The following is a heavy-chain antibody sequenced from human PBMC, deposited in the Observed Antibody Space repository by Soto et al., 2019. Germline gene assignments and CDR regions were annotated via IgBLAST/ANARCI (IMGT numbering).Heavy chain of an antibody. D-gene: IGHD6-13*01. V-gene: IGHV5-10-1*01. Sequence: PGESLKISCKGSGYSFTSYWISGVRQMPGKGLEWMGRIDPSDSYTNYSPSFQGHVTISADKSISTAYLQWSSLKASDTAMYYCARERIAAAGRSWFDPWGQGTLVTVSS. CDR2: IDPSDSYT. J-gene: IGHJ5*02. CDR3: ARERIAAAGRSWFDP. CDR1: GYSFTSYW.